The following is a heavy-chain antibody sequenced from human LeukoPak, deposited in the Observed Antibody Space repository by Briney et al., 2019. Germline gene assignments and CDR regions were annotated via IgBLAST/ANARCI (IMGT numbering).Heavy chain of an antibody. J-gene: IGHJ4*02. Sequence: SETLSLTCAVYGGSFSGYYWSWIRQPPGKGLEWIGEINHSGSTNHNPSLKSRVTISVDTSKNQFSLKLSSVTAADTAVYYCARGLHQLLLPGFDYWGQGTLVTVSS. CDR3: ARGLHQLLLPGFDY. CDR1: GGSFSGYY. V-gene: IGHV4-34*01. CDR2: INHSGST. D-gene: IGHD2-2*01.